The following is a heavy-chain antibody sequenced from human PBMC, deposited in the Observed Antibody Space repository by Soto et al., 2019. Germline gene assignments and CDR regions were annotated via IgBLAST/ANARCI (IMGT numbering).Heavy chain of an antibody. CDR2: IYYTGST. J-gene: IGHJ2*01. D-gene: IGHD3-10*01. Sequence: PSETLSLTCTFSVGSILSYYWRWIRQPPGKGLGWIGYIYYTGSTNYNPSLKSRVTISVDTSKNQFSLKLRSVTAADTAVYYCARSMDYWYFDLWGRGTLVTVSS. CDR1: VGSILSYY. V-gene: IGHV4-59*01. CDR3: ARSMDYWYFDL.